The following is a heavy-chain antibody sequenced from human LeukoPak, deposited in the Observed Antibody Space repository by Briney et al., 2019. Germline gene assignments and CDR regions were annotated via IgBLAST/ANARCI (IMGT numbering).Heavy chain of an antibody. CDR2: IKEDGSEE. Sequence: GGSLRLSCVASRFTFSTRWMNWVRQAPGKGLEWVAIIKEDGSEELYVDSVKGRFTISRDNAKNSLYLQMNNLRAEDTAVYYCAKDGCSGGSCSYSYYYGMDVWGQGTTVTVSS. CDR3: AKDGCSGGSCSYSYYYGMDV. D-gene: IGHD2-15*01. V-gene: IGHV3-7*01. CDR1: RFTFSTRW. J-gene: IGHJ6*02.